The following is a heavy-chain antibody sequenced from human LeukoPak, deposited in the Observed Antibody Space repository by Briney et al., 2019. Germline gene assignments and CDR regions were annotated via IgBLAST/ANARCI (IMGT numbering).Heavy chain of an antibody. Sequence: GASVKVSCKASGYTFTGYYMHWVRQAPGQGLEWMGWINPNSGGTNYAQKFQGRVTMTRDTSISTVYMELSSLRSEDTAVYYCARDRGYCSGGSCYFLFYWGQGTLVTVSS. J-gene: IGHJ4*02. CDR3: ARDRGYCSGGSCYFLFY. V-gene: IGHV1-2*02. CDR1: GYTFTGYY. D-gene: IGHD2-15*01. CDR2: INPNSGGT.